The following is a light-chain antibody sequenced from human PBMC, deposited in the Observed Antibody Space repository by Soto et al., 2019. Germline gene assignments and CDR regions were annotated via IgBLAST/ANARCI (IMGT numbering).Light chain of an antibody. CDR1: QGVSSQ. Sequence: EILLTQSPVTLSLSPAQRATLSCRASQGVSSQLAWYQQKPGQAPRLLIYDASNRATGIPARFSGSGSWTDLTLTISSLEPEDYAVYYCQQRSNWPPLTFGGGTKVDIK. J-gene: IGKJ4*01. V-gene: IGKV3-11*01. CDR2: DAS. CDR3: QQRSNWPPLT.